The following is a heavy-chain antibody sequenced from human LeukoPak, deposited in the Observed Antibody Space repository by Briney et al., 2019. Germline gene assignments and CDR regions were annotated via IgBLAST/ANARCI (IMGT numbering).Heavy chain of an antibody. V-gene: IGHV3-21*01. CDR1: GVTLSRYN. D-gene: IGHD6-19*01. Sequence: GGSLRLSCAGSGVTLSRYNMNWFRQAPGNGLERVSSISSSSRHIFYADSVKGRFTISRDNAKNSLFLQMNSLRAEDTAVYYCARDAQWLVPEGYYYYMDVWGKGTTVTVSS. CDR3: ARDAQWLVPEGYYYYMDV. J-gene: IGHJ6*03. CDR2: ISSSSRHI.